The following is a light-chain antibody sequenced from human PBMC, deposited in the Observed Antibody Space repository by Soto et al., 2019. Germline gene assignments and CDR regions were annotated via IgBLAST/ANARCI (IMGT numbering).Light chain of an antibody. Sequence: QTVVTQPASLSASPGASASLTCTLRSGINVGTYRIYWYQQKPGSPPQYLLRYKSDSDKQQGSGVPSRFSGSKDASANAGILLISGLQSEDEADYYCMIWHSSLVVFGGGTKLTVL. CDR1: SGINVGTYR. CDR2: YKSDSDK. V-gene: IGLV5-45*01. CDR3: MIWHSSLVV. J-gene: IGLJ2*01.